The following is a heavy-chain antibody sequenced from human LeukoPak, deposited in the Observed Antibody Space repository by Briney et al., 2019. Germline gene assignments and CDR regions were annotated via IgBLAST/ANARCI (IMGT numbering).Heavy chain of an antibody. Sequence: SETLSLTCAVYGGSFSGYYWSWIRQPPGKGLEWIGEINHSGSTNYNPSLKSRVTISVDTSKNQFSLKLSSVTAADTAVYYCARQSVGATYDYWGQGTLVTVSS. J-gene: IGHJ4*02. D-gene: IGHD1-26*01. V-gene: IGHV4-34*01. CDR3: ARQSVGATYDY. CDR1: GGSFSGYY. CDR2: INHSGST.